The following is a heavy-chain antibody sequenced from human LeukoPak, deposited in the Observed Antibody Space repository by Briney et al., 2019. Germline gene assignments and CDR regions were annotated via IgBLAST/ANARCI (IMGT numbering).Heavy chain of an antibody. J-gene: IGHJ3*02. CDR2: IGIRGDT. D-gene: IGHD6-25*01. CDR3: ARDGYSSGAFDI. V-gene: IGHV3-13*01. CDR1: GFNFIDYD. Sequence: PGGSLRLSCVASGFNFIDYDMHWVRQVIGKGLEWVSAIGIRGDTHYSGSVKGRFTISRENAESSLYLQMNSLRAEDTAVYYCARDGYSSGAFDIWGQGTMVTVSS.